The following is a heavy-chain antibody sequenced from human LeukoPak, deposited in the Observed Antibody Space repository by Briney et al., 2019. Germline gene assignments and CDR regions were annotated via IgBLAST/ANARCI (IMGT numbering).Heavy chain of an antibody. V-gene: IGHV1-69*13. J-gene: IGHJ5*02. CDR3: ASLYYDILTGYSNWFDP. CDR2: IIPIFGTA. CDR1: GGTFSSYA. Sequence: ASVKVSCKASGGTFSSYAISWVRQAPGQGLEWMGGIIPIFGTANYAQKFQGRVKITADESTSTAYMELSSLRSEDTAVYYCASLYYDILTGYSNWFDPWGQGTLVTVSS. D-gene: IGHD3-9*01.